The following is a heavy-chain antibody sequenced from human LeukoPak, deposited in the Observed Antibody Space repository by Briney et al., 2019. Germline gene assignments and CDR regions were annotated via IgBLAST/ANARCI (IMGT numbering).Heavy chain of an antibody. CDR1: GGSISSYY. CDR3: ARGASTVMGPLYYYYYGMDV. CDR2: INHSGST. Sequence: PSETLSLTCTVSGGSISSYYWSWIRQPPGKGLEWIGEINHSGSTNYNPSLKSRVTISVDTSKNQFSLKLSSVTAADTAVYYCARGASTVMGPLYYYYYGMDVWGQGTTVTVSS. V-gene: IGHV4-34*01. D-gene: IGHD4-11*01. J-gene: IGHJ6*02.